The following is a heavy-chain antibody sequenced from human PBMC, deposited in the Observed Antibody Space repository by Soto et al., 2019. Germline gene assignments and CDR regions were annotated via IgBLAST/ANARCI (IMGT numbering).Heavy chain of an antibody. D-gene: IGHD6-13*01. J-gene: IGHJ5*02. V-gene: IGHV1-18*01. CDR2: ISAYNGNT. CDR3: AANGAGYSGNGYDP. Sequence: QVQLVQSGAEVKKPWASVKVSCKASGYTFTSYGISWVRQAPGQGLEWVGWISAYNGNTNYEQKLQGRVTMTTETSTSTAYMELRSLGSDDTAVYYCAANGAGYSGNGYDPWGQGTLVTVSS. CDR1: GYTFTSYG.